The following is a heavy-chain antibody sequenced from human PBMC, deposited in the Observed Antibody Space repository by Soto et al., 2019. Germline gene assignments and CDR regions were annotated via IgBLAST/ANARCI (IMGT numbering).Heavy chain of an antibody. CDR1: GFSVSSSH. D-gene: IGHD3-10*01. CDR2: IYSGGAT. V-gene: IGHV3-53*01. J-gene: IGHJ5*02. Sequence: EVQLVDSGGDLVQPGGSLRLSCAAAGFSVSSSHMNWVRQAPGKGLEWISVIYSGGATYYAVSVNGRFTMSRDKSKKAVSLQMNSLRAEDTAVYYCARVGPYESGSYMFRYNWFDPWGQGTLVTVSS. CDR3: ARVGPYESGSYMFRYNWFDP.